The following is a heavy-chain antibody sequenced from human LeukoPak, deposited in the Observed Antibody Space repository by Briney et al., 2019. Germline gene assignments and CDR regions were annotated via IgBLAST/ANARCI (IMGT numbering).Heavy chain of an antibody. J-gene: IGHJ5*02. CDR1: GYTFTDYY. Sequence: ASVKVSCKASGYTFTDYYMHWVRQAPGQGLEWMGWINPNSGGTNYAQKFQGRVTMTRDTSISTAYMELSRLRFDDTALYYCAACSGGRCYSGWFDPWGQGTLVTVSS. CDR3: AACSGGRCYSGWFDP. CDR2: INPNSGGT. D-gene: IGHD2-15*01. V-gene: IGHV1-2*02.